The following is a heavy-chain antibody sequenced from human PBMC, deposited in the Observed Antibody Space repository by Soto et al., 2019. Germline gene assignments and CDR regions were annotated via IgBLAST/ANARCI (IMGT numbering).Heavy chain of an antibody. D-gene: IGHD2-15*01. CDR2: IKSKTDGGTT. V-gene: IGHV3-15*07. CDR1: GFTFSNAW. CDR3: TKCSGGSCYSVYYGMDV. J-gene: IGHJ6*02. Sequence: GGSLRLSCAASGFTFSNAWMNWVRQAPGKGLEWVGRIKSKTDGGTTDYAAPVKGRFTISRDDSKNTLYLQMNSLKTEDTAVYYCTKCSGGSCYSVYYGMDVWGQGNTVTVSS.